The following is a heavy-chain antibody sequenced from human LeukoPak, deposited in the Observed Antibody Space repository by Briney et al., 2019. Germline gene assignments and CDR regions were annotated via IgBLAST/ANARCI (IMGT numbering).Heavy chain of an antibody. CDR3: ARRAGGYSHPYDY. V-gene: IGHV3-53*01. D-gene: IGHD4-23*01. CDR1: GFTFSGSA. CDR2: IYSGGTT. Sequence: GGSLRLSCAASGFTFSGSAMHWVRQAPGKGLEWVSLIYSGGTTYYTDSVKGRFTISRDNSKNTLYLQMNSLRAEDTAVYYCARRAGGYSHPYDYWGQGILVTVSS. J-gene: IGHJ4*02.